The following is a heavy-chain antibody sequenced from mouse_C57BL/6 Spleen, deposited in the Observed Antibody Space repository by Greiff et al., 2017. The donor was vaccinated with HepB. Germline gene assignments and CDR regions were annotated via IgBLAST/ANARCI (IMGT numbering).Heavy chain of an antibody. CDR3: ASLYGNYLAWFAY. J-gene: IGHJ3*01. CDR2: IRNKANGYTT. D-gene: IGHD2-1*01. Sequence: EVQRVESGGGLVQPGGSLSLSCAASGFTFTDYYMSWVRQPPGKALEWLGFIRNKANGYTTEYSASVKGRFTISRDNSQSILYLQMNALRAEDSATYYCASLYGNYLAWFAYWGQGTLVTVSA. CDR1: GFTFTDYY. V-gene: IGHV7-3*01.